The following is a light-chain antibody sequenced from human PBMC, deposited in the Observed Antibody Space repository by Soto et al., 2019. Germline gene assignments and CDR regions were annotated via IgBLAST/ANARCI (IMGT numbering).Light chain of an antibody. CDR1: SSNIGAGY. V-gene: IGLV1-40*01. CDR3: QSYDSSLSGGV. J-gene: IGLJ3*02. Sequence: QSVLTQPPSVSGAPGQRVTISCTGSSSNIGAGYIHWYQQLPGTAPKLLIYGNSNRPSGVPDRFSGSKSGTSASLAITGLQAEDEADYYCQSYDSSLSGGVFGGGTKVTVL. CDR2: GNS.